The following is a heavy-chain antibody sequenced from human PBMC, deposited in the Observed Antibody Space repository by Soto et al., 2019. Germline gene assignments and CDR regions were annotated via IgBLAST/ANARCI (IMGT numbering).Heavy chain of an antibody. V-gene: IGHV3-11*01. J-gene: IGHJ2*01. CDR3: ARGNWYFDL. Sequence: QVQLVESGGGLVKTGGSRRLSCAASGFTFSDYYMSWIRQAPGKGLEWLAFISSSGTTMEYADSVKGRFNISRDNANNSVFLQMNSLRADDTAVYFCARGNWYFDLWGRGTLVTVSS. CDR1: GFTFSDYY. CDR2: ISSSGTTM.